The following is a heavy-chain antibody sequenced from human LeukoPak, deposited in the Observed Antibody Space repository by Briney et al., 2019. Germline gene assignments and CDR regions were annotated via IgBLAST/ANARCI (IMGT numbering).Heavy chain of an antibody. CDR2: MSGSGGDT. V-gene: IGHV3-23*01. CDR3: ARGIDDFWSGLIDN. J-gene: IGHJ4*02. D-gene: IGHD3-3*01. Sequence: GGSLRLSCAASGFTFSSYAMSWVRQAPGKGLEWVSTMSGSGGDTYYADSVQGRFTISRDNAKNSLYLQMNSLRAEDTAVYYCARGIDDFWSGLIDNWGQGILVTVSS. CDR1: GFTFSSYA.